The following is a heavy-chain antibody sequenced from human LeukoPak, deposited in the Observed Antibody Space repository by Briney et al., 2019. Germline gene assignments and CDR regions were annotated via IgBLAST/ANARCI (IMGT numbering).Heavy chain of an antibody. J-gene: IGHJ4*02. D-gene: IGHD1-26*01. CDR3: ARHGGGVGATFDY. Sequence: SETLSLTCTVSGGSISSSTYYRGWIRQPPGKGLEWIGSIYYSGSTYYNPSLKSRVTISVDTSKNQFSKKLSSVTAADTAVYYCARHGGGVGATFDYWGQGILVTVSS. CDR2: IYYSGST. CDR1: GGSISSSTYY. V-gene: IGHV4-39*01.